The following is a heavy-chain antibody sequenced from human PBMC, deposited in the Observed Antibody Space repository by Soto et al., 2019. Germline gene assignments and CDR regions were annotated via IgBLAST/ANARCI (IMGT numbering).Heavy chain of an antibody. CDR3: ARRYSSAFDI. Sequence: GGSLRLSCAASGFTFSGYWMSWVRQAPRKGLAWVANIKQDGNEQYYVDSVKGRFTISRDNARNSLYLKLNSLRAEDTAVYYCARRYSSAFDIWGRGTMVTVSS. CDR1: GFTFSGYW. J-gene: IGHJ3*02. D-gene: IGHD5-18*01. V-gene: IGHV3-7*03. CDR2: IKQDGNEQ.